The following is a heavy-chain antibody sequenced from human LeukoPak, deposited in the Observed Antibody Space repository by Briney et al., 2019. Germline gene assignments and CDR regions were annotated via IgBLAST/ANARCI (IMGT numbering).Heavy chain of an antibody. J-gene: IGHJ3*02. V-gene: IGHV1-69*04. CDR1: GGTFSSYA. CDR2: IISGVCIA. D-gene: IGHD3-9*01. Sequence: GGAAKIFCNASGGTFSSYAISWGRQDSGQGLEWVVRIISGVCIANSAQKFQGRVTITADKSTSTAYMELTRLRSEDTAVYYGARWGRSYDILTGPNAFDNWGQGTMVTVSS. CDR3: ARWGRSYDILTGPNAFDN.